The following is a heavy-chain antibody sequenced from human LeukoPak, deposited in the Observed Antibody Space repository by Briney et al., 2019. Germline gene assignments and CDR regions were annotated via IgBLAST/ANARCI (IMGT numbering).Heavy chain of an antibody. D-gene: IGHD3-22*01. J-gene: IGHJ4*02. V-gene: IGHV3-30*02. Sequence: SGGSLRLSCVASGFAFNKYAMHWVRQAPGKGLEWVAFIRYDGSNKYYADSVKGRFTISRDNSKNTLYLQMNSLRAEDTAVYYCAKDLTYYYDSSGYFIDYWGQGTLVTVSS. CDR3: AKDLTYYYDSSGYFIDY. CDR2: IRYDGSNK. CDR1: GFAFNKYA.